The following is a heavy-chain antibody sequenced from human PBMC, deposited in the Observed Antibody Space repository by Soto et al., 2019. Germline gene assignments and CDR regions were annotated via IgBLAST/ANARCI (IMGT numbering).Heavy chain of an antibody. CDR2: ISGSGGST. Sequence: GGSLRLSCAASGFTFSSYAMSWVRQAPGKGLEWVSAISGSGGSTYYADSVKGRFTISRDNSKNTLYLQMNSLRAEDTAVYYCAAGRTRTGDGSDAFDIWGQGTMVTVSS. D-gene: IGHD7-27*01. J-gene: IGHJ3*02. CDR3: AAGRTRTGDGSDAFDI. CDR1: GFTFSSYA. V-gene: IGHV3-23*01.